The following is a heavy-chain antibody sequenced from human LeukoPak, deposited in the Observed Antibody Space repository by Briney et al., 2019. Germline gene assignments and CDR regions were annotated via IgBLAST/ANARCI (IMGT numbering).Heavy chain of an antibody. J-gene: IGHJ4*02. CDR2: IHYTGGT. D-gene: IGHD3-9*01. CDR1: GGSISGYY. CDR3: ARGNILSGYCFDF. V-gene: IGHV4-34*01. Sequence: SETLSLTCAVYGGSISGYYWSWIRQPPGKGLEWVGEIHYTGGTSYNPSLKSRAAISIDTSKNQLSLKLSSVTAADTAVYYCARGNILSGYCFDFWGQGALVTVSS.